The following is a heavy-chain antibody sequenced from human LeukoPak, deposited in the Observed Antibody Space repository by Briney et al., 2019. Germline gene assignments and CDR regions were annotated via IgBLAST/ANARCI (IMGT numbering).Heavy chain of an antibody. CDR2: IGSDNKP. V-gene: IGHV3-23*05. CDR1: GFTFSAYA. J-gene: IGHJ6*02. Sequence: GGSLRLSCEASGFTFSAYAMTWVRQAPGKGLEWVSSIGSDNKPHYSESVKGRFAISRDNSKSMLFLQLNSLRAEDTALYYCARPLGYSSSWYYYYYYGMDVWGQGTTVTVSS. D-gene: IGHD6-13*01. CDR3: ARPLGYSSSWYYYYYYGMDV.